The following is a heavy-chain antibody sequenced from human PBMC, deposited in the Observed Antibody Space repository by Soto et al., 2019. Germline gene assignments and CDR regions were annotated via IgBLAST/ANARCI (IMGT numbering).Heavy chain of an antibody. Sequence: SETLSLTCAVSGDSISSGDYSWSWIRQPPGKGLEWIGYIYQSGITYYNPSLKMRVTISVDTSQNRFSLNLSSVTAADTAVYYCARGDLGFDYWGQGTLVTVS. J-gene: IGHJ4*02. CDR3: ARGDLGFDY. CDR1: GDSISSGDYS. CDR2: IYQSGIT. V-gene: IGHV4-30-2*01.